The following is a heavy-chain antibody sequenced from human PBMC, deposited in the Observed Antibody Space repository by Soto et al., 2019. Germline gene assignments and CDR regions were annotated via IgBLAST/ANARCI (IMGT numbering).Heavy chain of an antibody. V-gene: IGHV3-23*01. CDR2: IGGRGGST. CDR1: GFSFSSYA. D-gene: IGHD3-3*01. Sequence: GGSLRLSCAASGFSFSSYAISWVRQAPGKGLECVSSIGGRGGSTYYADSVKGRFTISRDNSKNTVYLQMNSLRVEDTAVYYCAKQGDYDFWSSSNNWLDPWGQGTLVTVYS. CDR3: AKQGDYDFWSSSNNWLDP. J-gene: IGHJ5*02.